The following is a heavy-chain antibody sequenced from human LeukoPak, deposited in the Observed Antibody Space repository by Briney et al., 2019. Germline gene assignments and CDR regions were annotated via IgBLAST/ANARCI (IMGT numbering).Heavy chain of an antibody. CDR1: GFTFSSYS. CDR2: ISSSSSYI. Sequence: PGGSLRLSCAASGFTFSSYSMNWVRQAPGKGLEWVSSISSSSSYIYYADSVKGRFTISRDNAKNSLYLQMNSLRAEDTAVYYCASCYIQRYYYYGMDVWGQGTTVTVSS. D-gene: IGHD2-15*01. J-gene: IGHJ6*02. V-gene: IGHV3-21*01. CDR3: ASCYIQRYYYYGMDV.